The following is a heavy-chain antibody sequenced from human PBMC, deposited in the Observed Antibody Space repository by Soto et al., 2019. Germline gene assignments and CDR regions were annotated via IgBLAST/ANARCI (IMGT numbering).Heavy chain of an antibody. CDR3: ARAHDYGDYMRYYYYGLDV. CDR2: INAGNGNT. CDR1: GYTFTSYA. V-gene: IGHV1-3*01. D-gene: IGHD4-17*01. J-gene: IGHJ6*02. Sequence: ASVKVSCKASGYTFTSYAMHWVRQAPAQRLEWMGWINAGNGNTKYSQKFQGRVTITRDTSASTAYMELSSLRSEDTAVYYCARAHDYGDYMRYYYYGLDVWGQGTTVTVSS.